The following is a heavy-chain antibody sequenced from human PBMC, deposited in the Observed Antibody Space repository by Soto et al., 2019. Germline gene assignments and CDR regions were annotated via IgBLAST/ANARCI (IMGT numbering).Heavy chain of an antibody. Sequence: QVQLQESGPRLVKPSETLSLTCTVSGGSINPYFWSWIRQPPGKGLEWIGYIYYSGNTYYNPSLKSRVAISLDTSKIQFSLKLSSVIAADTAVYYCARRMRGASDIFDFWGQGTLVTVSS. CDR1: GGSINPYF. V-gene: IGHV4-59*01. J-gene: IGHJ4*02. CDR2: IYYSGNT. D-gene: IGHD2-8*01. CDR3: ARRMRGASDIFDF.